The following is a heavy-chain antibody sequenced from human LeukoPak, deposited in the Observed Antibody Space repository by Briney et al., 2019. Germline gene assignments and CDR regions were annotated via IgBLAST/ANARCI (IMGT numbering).Heavy chain of an antibody. CDR1: GFTFSSYG. V-gene: IGHV3-30*18. Sequence: PGGSLRLSCAASGFTFSSYGMHWVRQAPGKGLEWVAVISYDGSNKYYADSVKGRFTISRDNSKNTLYLQMNSLRAEDTAVYYCAKDPGGYYLDYWGQGTLVTVSS. CDR3: AKDPGGYYLDY. J-gene: IGHJ4*02. D-gene: IGHD3-3*01. CDR2: ISYDGSNK.